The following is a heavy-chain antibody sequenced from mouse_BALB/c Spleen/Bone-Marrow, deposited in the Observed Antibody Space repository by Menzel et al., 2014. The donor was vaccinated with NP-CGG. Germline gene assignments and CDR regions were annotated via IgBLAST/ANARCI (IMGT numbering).Heavy chain of an antibody. V-gene: IGHV2-9*02. D-gene: IGHD2-12*01. CDR2: IWAGGAT. J-gene: IGHJ4*01. CDR3: ARVLRRSQDAMDY. CDR1: GFSLTNFG. Sequence: VQWVESGPGLVAPSQSLSITCTVSGFSLTNFGVHWVRQPPGKGLEWLGIIWAGGATDYHSALMSRLIISKDNSKSQVFLKMNSPQTDDTAMYYCARVLRRSQDAMDYWGQGTSVTVSS.